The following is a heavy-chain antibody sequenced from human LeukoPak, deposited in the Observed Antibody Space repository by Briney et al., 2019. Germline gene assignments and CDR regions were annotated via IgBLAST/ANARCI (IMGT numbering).Heavy chain of an antibody. CDR3: ARESGSSYTMVFYYYYGMDV. CDR2: IKQDGSEK. CDR1: GFTFSSYW. D-gene: IGHD3-10*01. V-gene: IGHV3-7*01. Sequence: GGSLRLSCAASGFTFSSYWMSWVRQAPGKGLEWVANIKQDGSEKYYVDSVKGRSTISRDNAKNSLYLQMNSLRAEDTAVYYCARESGSSYTMVFYYYYGMDVWGQGTTVTVSS. J-gene: IGHJ6*02.